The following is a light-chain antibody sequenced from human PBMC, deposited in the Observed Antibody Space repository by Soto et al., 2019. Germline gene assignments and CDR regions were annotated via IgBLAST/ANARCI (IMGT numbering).Light chain of an antibody. CDR2: TAS. CDR1: QGIGNS. Sequence: DIQMTQSPSSVSASVGDRVTITCRPSQGIGNSIAWYRQRPGTVPKLLIHTASTLQSGVPSRFSGSGSGTDFTLTISRMEPEDFAVYCCQQYGSSPRTFGQGTRWIS. CDR3: QQYGSSPRT. J-gene: IGKJ1*01. V-gene: IGKV1-27*01.